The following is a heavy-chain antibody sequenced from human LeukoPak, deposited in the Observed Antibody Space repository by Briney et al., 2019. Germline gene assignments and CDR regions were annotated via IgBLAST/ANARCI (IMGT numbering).Heavy chain of an antibody. J-gene: IGHJ4*02. CDR3: AKSEYYDFWSGSGYYFDY. Sequence: PGGSLRLSCAASGFTFSSYAMGWVRQTPGKGLEWVSAISGSGGSTYYADSVKGRFTISRDNSKNTLYLQMNSLRAEDTAVYYCAKSEYYDFWSGSGYYFDYWGQGTLVTVSS. V-gene: IGHV3-23*01. CDR1: GFTFSSYA. CDR2: ISGSGGST. D-gene: IGHD3-3*01.